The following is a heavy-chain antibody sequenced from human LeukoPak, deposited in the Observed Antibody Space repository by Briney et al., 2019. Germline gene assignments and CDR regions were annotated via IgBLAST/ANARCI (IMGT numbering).Heavy chain of an antibody. V-gene: IGHV3-23*01. Sequence: GGSLRLSCAASGFTFSTYAMTWVRQAPGKGLEWVSAISGSVGTTYYADSVKGRFTISRDNSKNTLYLQTNSVRAEDTAVYFCARGGVDHYGSGTYYLMYYFDHWGQGALVTVSS. CDR3: ARGGVDHYGSGTYYLMYYFDH. CDR1: GFTFSTYA. CDR2: ISGSVGTT. D-gene: IGHD3-10*01. J-gene: IGHJ4*02.